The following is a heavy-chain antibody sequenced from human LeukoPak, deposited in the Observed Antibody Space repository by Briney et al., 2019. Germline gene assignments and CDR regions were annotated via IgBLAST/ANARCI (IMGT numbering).Heavy chain of an antibody. V-gene: IGHV4-39*01. CDR1: GGSITSSSYY. D-gene: IGHD6-6*01. CDR3: ARSSPIAARRSRRGAFDI. J-gene: IGHJ3*02. Sequence: SETLSLTCTVSGGSITSSSYYWVWIRQPPGKGLEWIGSIFHSGSIYYNASLKSRVTISVDTSRNQFSLKLSSVTAADTAVYYCARSSPIAARRSRRGAFDIWGQGTMVTVSS. CDR2: IFHSGSI.